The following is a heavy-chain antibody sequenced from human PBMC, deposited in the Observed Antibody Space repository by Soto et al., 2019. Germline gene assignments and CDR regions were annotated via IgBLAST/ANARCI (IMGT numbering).Heavy chain of an antibody. J-gene: IGHJ6*03. CDR3: TKSWRLYYTDV. Sequence: EVQLVESGGGLVQPGRSLRLFCAASGFTFDDYAMHWVRQAPGRGLEWVSRITWNSGTIDYADSVKGRFTISRDNAKNSLYLQMNSLRAEDTALYYCTKSWRLYYTDVRGKGTTVTVSS. D-gene: IGHD3-3*01. V-gene: IGHV3-9*01. CDR2: ITWNSGTI. CDR1: GFTFDDYA.